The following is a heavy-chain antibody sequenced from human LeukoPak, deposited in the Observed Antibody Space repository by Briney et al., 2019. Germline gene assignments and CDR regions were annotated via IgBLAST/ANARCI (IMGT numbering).Heavy chain of an antibody. D-gene: IGHD1-26*01. CDR2: IYYSGST. CDR1: GGSISSYY. J-gene: IGHJ4*02. V-gene: IGHV4-59*01. Sequence: SETLSLTCTVSGGSISSYYWSWIRQPPGKGLEWIGYIYYSGSTNYNPSLKSRVTISVDTSKNQFSLKLSSVTAADTAAYYCARDRGEWEPQYYFDYWGQGTLVTVSS. CDR3: ARDRGEWEPQYYFDY.